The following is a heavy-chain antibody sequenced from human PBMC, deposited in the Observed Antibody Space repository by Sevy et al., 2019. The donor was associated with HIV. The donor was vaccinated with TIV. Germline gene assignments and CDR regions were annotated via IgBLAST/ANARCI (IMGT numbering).Heavy chain of an antibody. V-gene: IGHV4-61*01. CDR3: ARDEAYYGMDV. CDR2: IYYSGST. Sequence: SETLSLTCTVSGGSVSSGSYYWSWIRQAPGKGLEWIGYIYYSGSTNYNPSLKSRVTISVDTSKNQFSLKLSSVTAADTAVYYCARDEAYYGMDVWGQGTTVTVSS. CDR1: GGSVSSGSYY. J-gene: IGHJ6*02.